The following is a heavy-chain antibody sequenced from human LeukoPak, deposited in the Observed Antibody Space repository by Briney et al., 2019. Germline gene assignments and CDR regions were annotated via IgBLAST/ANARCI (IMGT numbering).Heavy chain of an antibody. D-gene: IGHD2-8*01. CDR3: AEKGPMVAQAMGWYFDL. Sequence: GGSLRLSCAASGFTFSSYAMSWVRQAPGKGLEWVSAITGSGGSTYYADSVKGRFTISRDNSKNTLYLQMNSLRAEDTAVYFCAEKGPMVAQAMGWYFDLWGRGTLVTVSS. CDR2: ITGSGGST. J-gene: IGHJ2*01. CDR1: GFTFSSYA. V-gene: IGHV3-23*01.